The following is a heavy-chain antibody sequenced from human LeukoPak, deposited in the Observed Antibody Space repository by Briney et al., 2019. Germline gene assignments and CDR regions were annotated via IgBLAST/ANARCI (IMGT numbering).Heavy chain of an antibody. CDR2: INHSGST. CDR1: GGSISSSNW. J-gene: IGHJ4*02. V-gene: IGHV4-4*02. CDR3: ARVRRIAAAGTYYFDY. D-gene: IGHD6-13*01. Sequence: PSETLSLTCAVSGGSISSSNWWSWVRQPPGKGLEWIGEINHSGSTNYNPSLKSRVTISVDTSKNQFSLKLSSVTAADTAVYYCARVRRIAAAGTYYFDYWGQGTLVTVSS.